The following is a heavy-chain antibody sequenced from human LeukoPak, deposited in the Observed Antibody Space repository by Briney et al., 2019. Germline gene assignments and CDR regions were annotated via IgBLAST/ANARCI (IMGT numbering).Heavy chain of an antibody. D-gene: IGHD6-25*01. V-gene: IGHV3-43*02. CDR2: ISWDGGST. J-gene: IGHJ6*02. CDR1: GFTFSTYD. Sequence: GGSLRLSCTASGFTFSTYDMSWVRQAPGKGLEWVSLISWDGGSTYYADSVKGRFTISRDNSKNSLYLQMNSLRTEDTALYYCAKDGGAGYYYYGMDVWGQGTTVTVSS. CDR3: AKDGGAGYYYYGMDV.